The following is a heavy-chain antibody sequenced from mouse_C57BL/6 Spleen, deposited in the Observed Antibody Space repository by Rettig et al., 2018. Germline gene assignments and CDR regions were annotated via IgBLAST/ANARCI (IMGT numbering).Heavy chain of an antibody. J-gene: IGHJ1*03. CDR3: ARGRVTTAVGYFDV. CDR1: GYTFTSYW. CDR2: INARSVYT. D-gene: IGHD1-1*01. Sequence: QVQLQQSGDELPKHGASVKLSCKASGYTFTSYWMQWVRQSPGQGREWIGYINARSVYTKYNQKFKDKATLTADKSSSTAYIQLSILTYEDAAVYYCARGRVTTAVGYFDVWGTGTTVTVSS. V-gene: IGHV1-7*01.